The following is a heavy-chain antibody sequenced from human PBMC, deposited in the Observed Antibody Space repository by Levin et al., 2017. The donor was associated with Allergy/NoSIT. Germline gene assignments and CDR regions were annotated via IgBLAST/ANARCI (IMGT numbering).Heavy chain of an antibody. CDR3: ARDKGFCSGGSCYYYYGMDV. CDR2: IYYSGST. J-gene: IGHJ6*02. Sequence: SETLSLTCTVSGGSVSSGSYYWSWIRQPPGKGLEWIGYIYYSGSTNYNPSLKSRVTISVDTSKNQFSLKLSSVTAADTAVYYCARDKGFCSGGSCYYYYGMDVWGQGTTVTVSS. CDR1: GGSVSSGSYY. D-gene: IGHD2-15*01. V-gene: IGHV4-61*01.